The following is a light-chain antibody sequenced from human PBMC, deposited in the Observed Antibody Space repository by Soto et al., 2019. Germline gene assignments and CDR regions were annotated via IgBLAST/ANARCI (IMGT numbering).Light chain of an antibody. J-gene: IGKJ1*01. Sequence: EIVLTQSPVTLSLSPGERATLSCRASQSVSRYLAWYQQKPGQAPRLLIFDTSIRATGIPARFSGSEPGTDFNITINSLEQEDFSIYYCQPRTNWLGTVGQGTKVEIK. CDR2: DTS. CDR1: QSVSRY. CDR3: QPRTNWLGT. V-gene: IGKV3-11*01.